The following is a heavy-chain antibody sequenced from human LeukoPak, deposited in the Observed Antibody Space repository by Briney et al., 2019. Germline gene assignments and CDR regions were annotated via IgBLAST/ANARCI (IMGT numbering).Heavy chain of an antibody. Sequence: SETLSLTCTVSGGSISSYYWSWIRQPAGKGLEWIGRIYTSGSTNYNPSLKSRVTMSVDTSKNQFSLKLSSVTAADTAVYYCASSLYYYGSGSPRDAFDIWGQGTMVTVSS. CDR3: ASSLYYYGSGSPRDAFDI. D-gene: IGHD3-10*01. CDR1: GGSISSYY. CDR2: IYTSGST. V-gene: IGHV4-4*07. J-gene: IGHJ3*02.